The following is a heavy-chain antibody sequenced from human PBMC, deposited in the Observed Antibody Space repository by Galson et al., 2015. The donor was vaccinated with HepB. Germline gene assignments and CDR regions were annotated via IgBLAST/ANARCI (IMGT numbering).Heavy chain of an antibody. J-gene: IGHJ5*02. CDR1: GYTFGGYY. CDR2: TNPHNGGA. D-gene: IGHD6-13*01. Sequence: SVKVSCKASGYTFGGYYTHWVRQAPGQGLEWMGRTNPHNGGAIYAQKFQDRVTMTSDTSASTAYLELTRLRFDDTAIYYCARGLAAAGSWLDPWGQGTLVTVSS. CDR3: ARGLAAAGSWLDP. V-gene: IGHV1-2*06.